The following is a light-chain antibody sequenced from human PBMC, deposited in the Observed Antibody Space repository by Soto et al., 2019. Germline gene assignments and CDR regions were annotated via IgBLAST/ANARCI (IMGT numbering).Light chain of an antibody. CDR2: EVS. V-gene: IGLV2-23*02. J-gene: IGLJ2*01. CDR3: CSYAGSHVV. Sequence: QSVLTQPASVSGSPGQSITISCTGTSSDVGSYNLVSWYQQHPGKDPKLMIYEVSKRPSGVSNRFSGSKSGNTASLTISGLQAEDEADYYCCSYAGSHVVFGGGTKLTVL. CDR1: SSDVGSYNL.